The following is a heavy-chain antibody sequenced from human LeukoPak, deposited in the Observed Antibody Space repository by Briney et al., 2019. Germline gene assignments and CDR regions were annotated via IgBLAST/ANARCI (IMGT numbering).Heavy chain of an antibody. CDR2: IRSKANSYAT. Sequence: GGSLKLSCAASGFTFSGSAMHWVRQAPGKGLEWVGRIRSKANSYATAYAASVKGRFTISRDDSKNTAYLQMNSLKTEDTAVYYCTRQGIVGATLLDYWGQGTLVTVSS. CDR3: TRQGIVGATLLDY. CDR1: GFTFSGSA. D-gene: IGHD1-26*01. J-gene: IGHJ4*02. V-gene: IGHV3-73*01.